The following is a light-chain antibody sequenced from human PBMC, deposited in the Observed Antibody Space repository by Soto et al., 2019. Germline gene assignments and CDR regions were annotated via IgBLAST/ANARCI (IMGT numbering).Light chain of an antibody. CDR2: KNN. Sequence: QSALTQPPSASGTPGQRVTISCSGSSSNIGYNYVYWYQQLPGTAPKLLIYKNNQRPSGVPDRFSGSKSGTSASLAISGLRSEDEADYYCAAWDDSLSGWIFGGGTQLTVL. J-gene: IGLJ2*01. CDR3: AAWDDSLSGWI. V-gene: IGLV1-47*01. CDR1: SSNIGYNY.